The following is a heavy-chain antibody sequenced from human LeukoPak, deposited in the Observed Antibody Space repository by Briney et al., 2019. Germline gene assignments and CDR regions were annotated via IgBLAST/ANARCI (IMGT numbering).Heavy chain of an antibody. Sequence: GGSLRLSCAASGLTFSSYAVHWVRQAPGKGLEWVSVISSDGINKYYADSVKGRFTISRDNSRNTLYLQMNSLSAEDTAVYYCAQARTYSSAWGAGYFDYWGQGTLVTVSP. D-gene: IGHD6-19*01. CDR3: AQARTYSSAWGAGYFDY. CDR1: GLTFSSYA. V-gene: IGHV3-30*18. J-gene: IGHJ4*02. CDR2: ISSDGINK.